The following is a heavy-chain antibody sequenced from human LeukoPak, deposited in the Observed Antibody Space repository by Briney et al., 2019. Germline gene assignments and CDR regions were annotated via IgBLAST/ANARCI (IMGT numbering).Heavy chain of an antibody. CDR3: ARVHHFWSGYFNWFDP. J-gene: IGHJ5*02. Sequence: PSETLSLTCAVYGGSFSGYYWSWIRQPPGKGLEWIGEINHSGSTNYNPSLKSRVTISVDTSKNQFSLKLSSVTAADTAVYYCARVHHFWSGYFNWFDPWGQGTLVTVSS. D-gene: IGHD3-3*02. CDR1: GGSFSGYY. V-gene: IGHV4-34*01. CDR2: INHSGST.